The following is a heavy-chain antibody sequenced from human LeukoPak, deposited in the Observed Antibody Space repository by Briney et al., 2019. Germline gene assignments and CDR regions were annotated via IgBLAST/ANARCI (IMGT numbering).Heavy chain of an antibody. CDR1: GFTFSSYS. CDR3: ARYNYDFWSGWRTINSDYYYYYYMDV. D-gene: IGHD3-3*01. V-gene: IGHV3-21*04. CDR2: ISSSSSYI. J-gene: IGHJ6*03. Sequence: GGSLRLSCAASGFTFSSYSMNWVRQAPGKGLEWVSSISSSSSYIYYADSVKGRFTISRDNAKNSLYLQMNSLRAEDTAVYYCARYNYDFWSGWRTINSDYYYYYYMDVWGKGTTVTVSS.